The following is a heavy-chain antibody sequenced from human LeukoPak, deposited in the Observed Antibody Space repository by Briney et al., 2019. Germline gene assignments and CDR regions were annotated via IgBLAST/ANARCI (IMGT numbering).Heavy chain of an antibody. CDR1: GGSISSYY. CDR2: IYYSGST. J-gene: IGHJ4*02. CDR3: ARSIGRAAAGFDY. Sequence: PSETLSLTCTVSGGSISSYYWSWIRQPPGKGLEWIGYIYYSGSTNYNPSLKSRVTVSVDTSKNQFSLKLSSVTAADTAVYYCARSIGRAAAGFDYWGQGTLVTVSS. V-gene: IGHV4-59*12. D-gene: IGHD6-13*01.